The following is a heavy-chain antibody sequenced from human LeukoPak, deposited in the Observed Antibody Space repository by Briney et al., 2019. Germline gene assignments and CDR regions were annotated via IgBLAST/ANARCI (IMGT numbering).Heavy chain of an antibody. J-gene: IGHJ4*02. D-gene: IGHD1-26*01. CDR1: GGSINTGSYY. V-gene: IGHV4-39*01. CDR3: ARHVGATCIDY. CDR2: INHSGST. Sequence: PSETLSLTCTVSGGSINTGSYYWGWIRQPPGKGLEWIGEINHSGSTNYNPSLKSRVTISVDTSKNQFSLKLSSVTAADTAVYYCARHVGATCIDYWGQGTLVTVSS.